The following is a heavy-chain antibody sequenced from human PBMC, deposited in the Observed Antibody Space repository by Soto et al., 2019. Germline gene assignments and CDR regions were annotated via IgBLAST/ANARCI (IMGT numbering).Heavy chain of an antibody. CDR2: IHYSGST. V-gene: IGHV4-30-4*01. CDR3: ARGTSQLPEWNWFDP. D-gene: IGHD2-2*01. CDR1: GGSLSSGDYY. J-gene: IGHJ5*02. Sequence: QVQLQESGPGLVKPSQILSLTCTVSGGSLSSGDYYWSWIRQPPGKGLEWIGYIHYSGSTYYNPSLTSRVTLTVDTSKNQFSLRLTSVIAADTAVYYCARGTSQLPEWNWFDPWGQGTLVTVSS.